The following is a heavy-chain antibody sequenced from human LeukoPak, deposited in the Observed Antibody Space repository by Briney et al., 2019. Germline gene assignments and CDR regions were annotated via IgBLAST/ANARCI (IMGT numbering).Heavy chain of an antibody. CDR3: ARAHHGSSWFHFDY. Sequence: GRSLRLSCAASGFTYSSYWMHWVRQAPGKGLVWVSRINSDGSSTSYADSVKGRFTISRDNAKNTLYLQMNSLRAEDTAVYYCARAHHGSSWFHFDYWGQGTLVTVSS. CDR1: GFTYSSYW. V-gene: IGHV3-74*01. D-gene: IGHD6-13*01. CDR2: INSDGSST. J-gene: IGHJ4*02.